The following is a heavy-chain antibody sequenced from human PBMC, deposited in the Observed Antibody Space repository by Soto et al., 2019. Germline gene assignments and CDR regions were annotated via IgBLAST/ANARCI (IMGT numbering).Heavy chain of an antibody. CDR1: GFTVSSNY. D-gene: IGHD3-10*01. CDR2: IYSGGST. Sequence: GSLRLSYGASGFTVSSNYMSWVRQAPGKGLEWVSVIYSGGSTYYADSVKGGFTISRDNSKNTLYLQMNTLRAEDTAVYFCARRGGWFREYTGMDVWGQGNTVTVAS. V-gene: IGHV3-53*01. J-gene: IGHJ6*02. CDR3: ARRGGWFREYTGMDV.